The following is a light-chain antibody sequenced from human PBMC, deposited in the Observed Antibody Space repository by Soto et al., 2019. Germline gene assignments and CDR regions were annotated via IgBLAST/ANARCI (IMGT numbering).Light chain of an antibody. J-gene: IGKJ4*01. Sequence: DIQMTQSPSSLSASVGDRVTITCRASQSISTYLHWYQQKPGKAPNLLIYAASTLRSGVPSRFSGSGSGTDFTLTISSLQPEDFATYFCQHGYSTTLTFGGGTKVDIK. CDR2: AAS. CDR3: QHGYSTTLT. CDR1: QSISTY. V-gene: IGKV1-39*01.